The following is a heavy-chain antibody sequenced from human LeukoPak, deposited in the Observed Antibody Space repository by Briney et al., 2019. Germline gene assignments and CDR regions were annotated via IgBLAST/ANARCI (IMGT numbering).Heavy chain of an antibody. J-gene: IGHJ4*02. D-gene: IGHD4-23*01. CDR2: ISYSGYT. Sequence: SETLSLTCTVSGGSIRSYYWSWIRQAPGKGLEWIGFISYSGYTSYSPSLKSRVATSVDTSKSQFSLRLSSMTAADTAIYYCARGRNDNGGMFFDSWAQGTLVTVSS. V-gene: IGHV4-59*01. CDR3: ARGRNDNGGMFFDS. CDR1: GGSIRSYY.